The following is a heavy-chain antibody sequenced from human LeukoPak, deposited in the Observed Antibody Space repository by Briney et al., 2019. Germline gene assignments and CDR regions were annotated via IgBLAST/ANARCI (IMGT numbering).Heavy chain of an antibody. J-gene: IGHJ6*03. Sequence: ASVKVSCKASGYTFTSYGISWVRQAPGQGLEWMGWISAYNGNTNYAQKLQGRVTMTTDTSTSTAYMELRSLRSDDTAVYYCARPSRGRGPIDYYYYYMDVWGKGTTVTVPS. D-gene: IGHD2-15*01. CDR1: GYTFTSYG. CDR2: ISAYNGNT. V-gene: IGHV1-18*01. CDR3: ARPSRGRGPIDYYYYYMDV.